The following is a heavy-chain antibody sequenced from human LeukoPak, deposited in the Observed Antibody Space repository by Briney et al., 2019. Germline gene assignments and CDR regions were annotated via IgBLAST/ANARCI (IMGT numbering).Heavy chain of an antibody. V-gene: IGHV3-23*01. CDR2: ISGSGDIT. Sequence: GGSLRLSCAASGFTFSDYYMSWIRQAPGKGLEWVSAISGSGDITYYADSVKGRFAVSRDNSQNTLYLQMNSLRVEDTAVYYCAKDISGSYFPRYYFDYWGQGTLVTVSS. J-gene: IGHJ4*02. CDR1: GFTFSDYY. D-gene: IGHD1-26*01. CDR3: AKDISGSYFPRYYFDY.